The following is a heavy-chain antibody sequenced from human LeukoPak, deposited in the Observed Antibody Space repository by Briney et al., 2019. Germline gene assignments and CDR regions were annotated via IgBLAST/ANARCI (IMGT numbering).Heavy chain of an antibody. CDR3: ARGVEGVVRGVKPYFDY. Sequence: GGALRLFCAASGFTVSSNYMRWVRQAPGKGLELVSVIYSGGSTYYADSVKGRFTISRDNSKNTLYLQMNSLRAEDTAVYYCARGVEGVVRGVKPYFDYWGQGTLVTVSS. V-gene: IGHV3-66*01. D-gene: IGHD3-10*01. CDR2: IYSGGST. CDR1: GFTVSSNY. J-gene: IGHJ4*02.